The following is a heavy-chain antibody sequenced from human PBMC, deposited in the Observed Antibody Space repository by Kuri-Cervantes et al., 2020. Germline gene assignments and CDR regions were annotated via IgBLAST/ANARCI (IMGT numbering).Heavy chain of an antibody. CDR2: INSDGSST. J-gene: IGHJ4*02. Sequence: GESLKISCAASGFTFSSYWMHWVRQAPGKGLVWVSRINSDGSSTSYADSVKGRFTISRDNAKNSLYLQMNSLRAEDTAVYYCARGGSDGSGTGRPYYFDYWGQGTLVTVSS. CDR1: GFTFSSYW. D-gene: IGHD3-10*01. V-gene: IGHV3-74*01. CDR3: ARGGSDGSGTGRPYYFDY.